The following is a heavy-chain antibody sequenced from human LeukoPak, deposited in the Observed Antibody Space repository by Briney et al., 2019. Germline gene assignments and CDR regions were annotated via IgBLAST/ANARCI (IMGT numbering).Heavy chain of an antibody. CDR2: ISTGGSST. CDR1: GFTFSSYW. Sequence: GGSLRLSCAASGFTFSSYWMHWVRQAPGKGLVWVSRISTGGSSTNSADSVKGRFTISRDNAKNTLYLQMNSLRAEDTAVYYCVREYSGSSGRAFDIWGQGTMVTVSP. J-gene: IGHJ3*02. V-gene: IGHV3-74*01. CDR3: VREYSGSSGRAFDI. D-gene: IGHD6-6*01.